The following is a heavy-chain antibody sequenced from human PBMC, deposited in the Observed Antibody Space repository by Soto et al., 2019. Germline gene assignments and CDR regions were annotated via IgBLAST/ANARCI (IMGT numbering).Heavy chain of an antibody. V-gene: IGHV4-39*01. Sequence: SETLSLTCTVSGDSISSSDFYWGWIRQPPGKGLEWIGTIYSSRNTYYNPSLKSRVTISVDTSKNQFSLRLTSVTASDTAVYHCGRGGVPNVGWFDPWGQGTLVTVSS. CDR2: IYSSRNT. CDR3: GRGGVPNVGWFDP. D-gene: IGHD3-16*01. CDR1: GDSISSSDFY. J-gene: IGHJ5*02.